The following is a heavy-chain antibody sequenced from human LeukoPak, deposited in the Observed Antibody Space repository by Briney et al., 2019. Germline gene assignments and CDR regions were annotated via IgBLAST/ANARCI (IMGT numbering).Heavy chain of an antibody. CDR1: GGSISSGDYY. V-gene: IGHV4-30-4*08. CDR3: TRGVYSGSPNWFDT. Sequence: SETLSLTCTVSGGSISSGDYYWSWIRQPPGNGLEWIGYVYYSGSTYYNPSLKSRVTISVDTSKNQFSLKLSSVTAADTAVYYCTRGVYSGSPNWFDTWCQGTLVTVSS. J-gene: IGHJ5*02. D-gene: IGHD1-26*01. CDR2: VYYSGST.